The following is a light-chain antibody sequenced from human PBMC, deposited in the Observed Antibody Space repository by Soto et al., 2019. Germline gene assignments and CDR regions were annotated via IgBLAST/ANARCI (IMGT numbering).Light chain of an antibody. Sequence: ETVLTQSPATLSLSPGERATLSCRASQSVSSYLAWYQQKPGQAPRLLIYDAVNRATGIPARFSGSGSGTDFTLTISRLEPEDFAVYYCQQYGSSPITFGQGTRLEIK. J-gene: IGKJ5*01. CDR3: QQYGSSPIT. V-gene: IGKV3-11*01. CDR2: DAV. CDR1: QSVSSY.